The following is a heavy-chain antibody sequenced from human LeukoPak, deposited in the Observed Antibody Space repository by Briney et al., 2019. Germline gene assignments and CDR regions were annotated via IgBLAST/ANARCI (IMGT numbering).Heavy chain of an antibody. CDR1: GFTFSSYA. Sequence: GGSLRLSCAASGFTFSSYAIYWVRQAPGKGLEWVAVISYDGGNKYYADSVKGRFTISRDNSKNTLSLQLNSLRAEDTAVYYCARSPLIDSRVDYWGQGTLVTVSS. CDR3: ARSPLIDSRVDY. J-gene: IGHJ4*02. D-gene: IGHD3-22*01. V-gene: IGHV3-30*04. CDR2: ISYDGGNK.